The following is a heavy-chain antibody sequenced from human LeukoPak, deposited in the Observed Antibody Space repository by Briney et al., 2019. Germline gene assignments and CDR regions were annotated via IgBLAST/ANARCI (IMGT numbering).Heavy chain of an antibody. Sequence: PGGSLRLSCAASGFTFSSSAMHWVRQAPGEGLEWVAYIQFDGIKKFYSDSVKGRFTISRDNSKNTLFLQMSSLTTEDTAVYYCAQKSTGTFDIWGQGTMVTVSP. CDR2: IQFDGIKK. CDR3: AQKSTGTFDI. V-gene: IGHV3-30*02. D-gene: IGHD6-13*01. CDR1: GFTFSSSA. J-gene: IGHJ3*02.